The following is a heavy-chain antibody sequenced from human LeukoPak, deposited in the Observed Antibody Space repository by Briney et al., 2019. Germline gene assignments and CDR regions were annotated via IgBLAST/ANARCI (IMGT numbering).Heavy chain of an antibody. J-gene: IGHJ4*02. V-gene: IGHV4-38-2*02. D-gene: IGHD5-12*01. Sequence: PSETLSLTCTVSGYSISSGYYWGWIRQPPGKGLEWIGSIYHSGSTYYNPSLKSRVTISVDTSKNQFSLKLSSVTAADTAVYYRAVYGGYHDYWGQGTLVTVSS. CDR3: AVYGGYHDY. CDR1: GYSISSGYY. CDR2: IYHSGST.